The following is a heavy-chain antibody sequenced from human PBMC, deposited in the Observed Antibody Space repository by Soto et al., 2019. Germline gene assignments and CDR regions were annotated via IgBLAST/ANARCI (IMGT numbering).Heavy chain of an antibody. CDR3: ARDLSDGLCDY. D-gene: IGHD5-18*01. CDR1: GYTFTSYG. CDR2: ISAHNGNT. V-gene: IGHV1-18*01. J-gene: IGHJ4*02. Sequence: QVQLVQSGAEVKKPGASVKVSCKASGYTFTSYGISWVRQAPGQGLEWMGWISAHNGNTKYAQKLQGRVTMTTDTPTSTAYRERRSLTSDDTAVYYCARDLSDGLCDYWGQGTLVTVSS.